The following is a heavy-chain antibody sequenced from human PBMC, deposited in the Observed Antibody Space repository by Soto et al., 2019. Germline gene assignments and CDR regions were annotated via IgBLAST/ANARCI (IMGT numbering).Heavy chain of an antibody. J-gene: IGHJ6*02. CDR2: IYYSGST. Sequence: QVQLQESGPGLVKPSQTLSLTCTVSGGSISSGGYYWSWIRQHPGKGLEWIGYIYYSGSTYYNPXLKSRVTISVXXSXNLXSLKLSSVTAADTAVYYCAASCVGCGGFNYYGMDVWGQGTTVTVSS. D-gene: IGHD2-21*01. CDR3: AASCVGCGGFNYYGMDV. CDR1: GGSISSGGYY. V-gene: IGHV4-31*03.